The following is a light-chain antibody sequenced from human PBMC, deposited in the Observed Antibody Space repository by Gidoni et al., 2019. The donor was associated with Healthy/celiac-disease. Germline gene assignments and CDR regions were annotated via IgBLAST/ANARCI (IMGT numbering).Light chain of an antibody. V-gene: IGKV1-39*01. CDR2: AAS. CDR1: QSFSSY. Sequence: DIQMTQSPSSLSASVGDRVTIPCRASQSFSSYLIWYQQKPGKAPKLLIYAASSLQSGVPSRFSGSGSGTDFTLTISSLQPEDFATYYCQQSYSTPLTFGGGTKVEIK. CDR3: QQSYSTPLT. J-gene: IGKJ4*01.